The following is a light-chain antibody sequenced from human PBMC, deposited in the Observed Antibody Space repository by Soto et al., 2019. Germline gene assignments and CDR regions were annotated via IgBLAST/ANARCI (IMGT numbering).Light chain of an antibody. V-gene: IGLV2-14*01. J-gene: IGLJ3*02. CDR3: SSYTLRNTLVL. CDR2: EVS. CDR1: SSDVGGYNF. Sequence: QSVLTQPASVSGSPGQSITISCTGTSSDVGGYNFVSWYQQHPGKAPRLIIYEVSSRPSGVSYRFSGSKSGNTASLTISGLHAEDDDDYYCSSYTLRNTLVLFGGGTKLTVL.